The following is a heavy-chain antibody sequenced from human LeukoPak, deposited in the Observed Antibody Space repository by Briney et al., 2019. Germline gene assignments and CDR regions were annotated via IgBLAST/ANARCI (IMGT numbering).Heavy chain of an antibody. V-gene: IGHV3-23*01. D-gene: IGHD5-18*01. J-gene: IGHJ4*02. CDR1: GFTFSSSA. CDR2: ISGSGGNT. Sequence: QPGGSLRLSCAASGFTFSSSAMSWVRQAPGKGLEWVSAISGSGGNTYYADSVKGRFTISRDNSKNTLYLQMNSLRAEDTAVHYCAKDLSGYSYGYYFDYWGQGTLVTVSS. CDR3: AKDLSGYSYGYYFDY.